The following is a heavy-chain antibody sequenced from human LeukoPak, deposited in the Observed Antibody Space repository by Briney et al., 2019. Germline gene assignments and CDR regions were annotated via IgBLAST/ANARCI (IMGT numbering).Heavy chain of an antibody. CDR1: GGSFSGYY. CDR3: ARGRVTTKRLDY. Sequence: SETLSLTCSVYGGSFSGYYWSWIRQPPGKGLEWIGEINHSGSTNYNPSLKSRVTISVDTSKNQFSLKLSSVTAADTAVYYCARGRVTTKRLDYWGQGTLVTVSS. CDR2: INHSGST. V-gene: IGHV4-34*01. D-gene: IGHD4-17*01. J-gene: IGHJ4*01.